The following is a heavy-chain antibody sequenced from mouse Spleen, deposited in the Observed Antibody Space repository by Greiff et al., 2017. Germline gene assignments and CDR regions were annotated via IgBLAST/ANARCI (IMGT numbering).Heavy chain of an antibody. J-gene: IGHJ4*01. CDR2: IYPGDGDT. Sequence: QVQLQQSGPELVKPGASVKISCKASGYAFSSSWMNWVKQRPGKGLEWIGRIYPGDGDTNYNGKFKGKATLTADKSSSTAYMQLSSLTSEDSAVYFCARWGYSYTRDYYAMDYWGQGTSVTVSS. CDR3: ARWGYSYTRDYYAMDY. D-gene: IGHD3-1*01. CDR1: GYAFSSSW. V-gene: IGHV1-82*01.